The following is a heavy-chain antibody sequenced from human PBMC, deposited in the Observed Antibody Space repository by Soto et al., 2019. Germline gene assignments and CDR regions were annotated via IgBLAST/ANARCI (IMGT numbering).Heavy chain of an antibody. D-gene: IGHD2-21*02. Sequence: GSVTGWGRVSVYSFTIYAMHWVRQAAGQRLAWLGWMSAGNGNTKYSKKFQGRVTISRDTSASTVYMELSSLGAEDTAVYDCARVRYVVVTTNAMGHFDYCGRASLATFSA. CDR2: MSAGNGNT. CDR3: ARVRYVVVTTNAMGHFDY. CDR1: VYSFTIYA. V-gene: IGHV1-3*01. J-gene: IGHJ4*02.